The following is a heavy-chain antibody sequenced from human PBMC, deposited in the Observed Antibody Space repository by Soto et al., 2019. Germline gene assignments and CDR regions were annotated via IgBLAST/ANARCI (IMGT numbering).Heavy chain of an antibody. Sequence: AETLCINCAVYGGSLSGYYWSWIRQPPGKGLEWVSAISGSGGSTYYADSVKGRFTISRDNSKNTLYLQMNSLRAEDTAVYYCAKDRKPGKNYYYYGMDI. CDR3: AKDRKPGKNYYYYGMDI. D-gene: IGHD3-10*01. V-gene: IGHV3-23*01. CDR2: ISGSGGST. J-gene: IGHJ6*01. CDR1: GGSLSGYY.